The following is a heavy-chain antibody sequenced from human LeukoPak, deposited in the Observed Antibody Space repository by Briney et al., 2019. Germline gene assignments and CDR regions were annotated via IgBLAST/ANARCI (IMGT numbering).Heavy chain of an antibody. Sequence: GGSLRLSCAASGFTFRSYELNWFRKAPGKGLEWVSSISRSATTIYYADSVKGRFTISRDNAKNSLYLQMNSLRAEDTAVYFCARVGALSSSWLLYWGQGTLVTVSS. CDR2: ISRSATTI. D-gene: IGHD6-13*01. J-gene: IGHJ4*02. CDR3: ARVGALSSSWLLY. V-gene: IGHV3-48*03. CDR1: GFTFRSYE.